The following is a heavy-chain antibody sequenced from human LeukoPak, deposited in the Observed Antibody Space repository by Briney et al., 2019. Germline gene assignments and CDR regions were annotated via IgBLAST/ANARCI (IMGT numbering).Heavy chain of an antibody. CDR3: ARDLGTGLDY. CDR2: INAGNGNT. CDR1: GYTFTSYY. V-gene: IGHV1-3*03. J-gene: IGHJ4*02. D-gene: IGHD1-1*01. Sequence: ASVKVSCKASGYTFTSYYMHWVRQAPGQRLEWMGWINAGNGNTKYPQEFQGRVTITRDTSASTAYMELNSLRAEDTAVYYCARDLGTGLDYWGQGTLVTVSS.